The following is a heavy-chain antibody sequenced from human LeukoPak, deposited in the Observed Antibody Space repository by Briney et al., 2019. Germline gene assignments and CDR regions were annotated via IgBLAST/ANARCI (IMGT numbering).Heavy chain of an antibody. CDR2: ISGSGGST. CDR1: GFTFSSYA. V-gene: IGHV3-23*01. D-gene: IGHD5-12*01. CDR3: AKDSGYAQYFDY. Sequence: PGGSLRLSCAASGFTFSSYAMSWVRQAPGKGLEWVSAISGSGGSTYYADSVKGRFTIFRDNSKNTLYLQMNSLRAEDTAVYYCAKDSGYAQYFDYWGQGTLVTVSS. J-gene: IGHJ4*02.